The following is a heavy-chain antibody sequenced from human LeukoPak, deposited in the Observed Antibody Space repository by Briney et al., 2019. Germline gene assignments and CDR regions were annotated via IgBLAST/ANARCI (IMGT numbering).Heavy chain of an antibody. D-gene: IGHD2-15*01. V-gene: IGHV4-59*01. CDR3: GRDDLVGNNSYYDMDV. Sequence: SETLSLTCAVSGGAITSYYWTWIRQSPGKGLEWIGDITNSGSTSYNPSLKSRVTISIDTSKNQFSLKLSSVTAADTAVYYCGRDDLVGNNSYYDMDVWGKGTTVTVSS. J-gene: IGHJ6*03. CDR1: GGAITSYY. CDR2: ITNSGST.